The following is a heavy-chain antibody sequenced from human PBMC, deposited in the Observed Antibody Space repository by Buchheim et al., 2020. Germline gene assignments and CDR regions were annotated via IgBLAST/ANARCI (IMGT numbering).Heavy chain of an antibody. Sequence: EVQLVESGGGLVQPGGSLRLSCAASGFTFSSYEMNWVRQAPGKGLEWVSYISSSGSTIYYADSVKGRFTISRDNAKNSLYLQMNSLRAEDTAVYYCASALVVEIVKIIGYYYGMDVWGQRTT. CDR2: ISSSGSTI. J-gene: IGHJ6*02. D-gene: IGHD5-24*01. V-gene: IGHV3-48*03. CDR1: GFTFSSYE. CDR3: ASALVVEIVKIIGYYYGMDV.